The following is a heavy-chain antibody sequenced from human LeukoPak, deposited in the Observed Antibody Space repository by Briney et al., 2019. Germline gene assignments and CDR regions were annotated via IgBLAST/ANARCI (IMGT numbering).Heavy chain of an antibody. CDR2: ISAHNGNT. CDR1: GYTFTSYG. D-gene: IGHD3-22*01. V-gene: IGHV1-18*01. CDR3: ARQGRSGSYSAFSWFDP. Sequence: ASVKVSCKASGYTFTSYGISWVRQAPGQGLEWMGWISAHNGNTKNAQKIQGRVTMTTDTSTSTAYMELSSLRSEDTAVYYCARQGRSGSYSAFSWFDPWGQGTLVTVSS. J-gene: IGHJ5*02.